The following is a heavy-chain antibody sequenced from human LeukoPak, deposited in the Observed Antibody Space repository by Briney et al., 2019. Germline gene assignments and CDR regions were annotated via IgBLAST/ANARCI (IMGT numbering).Heavy chain of an antibody. CDR2: INYSSTSI. CDR1: GFTFSRHT. J-gene: IGHJ4*02. D-gene: IGHD2-2*02. Sequence: GGSLRLSCAASGFTFSRHTMTWVRQAPGKGLEWVSYINYSSTSIYYADSVKGRFTISRDNAKNSLYLQMNSLRAEDTAVYYCAIEYCSTSTCYRVHFDYWGQGTLVTVSS. V-gene: IGHV3-21*01. CDR3: AIEYCSTSTCYRVHFDY.